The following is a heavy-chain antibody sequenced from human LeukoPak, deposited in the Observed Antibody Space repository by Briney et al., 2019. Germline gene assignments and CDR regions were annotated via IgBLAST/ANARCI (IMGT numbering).Heavy chain of an antibody. CDR3: AYSGSYLDAFDI. D-gene: IGHD1-26*01. Sequence: AASVTVSCTASGGTFSSYAISWVRQAPGQGLEWMGGIIPIFGTANYAQKFQGRVTITADESTSTAYMELSSLRSEDTAVYYCAYSGSYLDAFDIWGQGTMVTVSS. J-gene: IGHJ3*02. CDR2: IIPIFGTA. V-gene: IGHV1-69*13. CDR1: GGTFSSYA.